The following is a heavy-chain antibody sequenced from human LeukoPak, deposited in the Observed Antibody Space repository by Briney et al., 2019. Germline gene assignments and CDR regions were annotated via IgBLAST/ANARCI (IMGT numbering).Heavy chain of an antibody. J-gene: IGHJ4*02. Sequence: GGSLRLSCVASGFTFKSYSMAWVRQAPGKGLQWISFISSTGDTIYYADSLKGRFTISRDNAKNSLYLQIDSLRAEDTAVYYCARMGIAAAGVDYWGQGTLVTVSS. V-gene: IGHV3-48*01. CDR3: ARMGIAAAGVDY. D-gene: IGHD6-13*01. CDR2: ISSTGDTI. CDR1: GFTFKSYS.